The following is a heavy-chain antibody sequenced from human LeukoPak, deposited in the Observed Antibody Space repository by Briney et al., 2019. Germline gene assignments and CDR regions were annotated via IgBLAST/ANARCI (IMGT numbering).Heavy chain of an antibody. D-gene: IGHD3-3*01. CDR2: INHGGST. V-gene: IGHV4-34*01. CDR1: GGSFSGYY. CDR3: ARGQYDFWSGYSRGDWFDP. Sequence: SETLSLTCAVYGGSFSGYYWSWIRQPPGKGLEWIGEINHGGSTNYNPSLKSRVTISVDTSKNQFSLKLSSVTAADTAVYYCARGQYDFWSGYSRGDWFDPWGQGTLVTVSS. J-gene: IGHJ5*02.